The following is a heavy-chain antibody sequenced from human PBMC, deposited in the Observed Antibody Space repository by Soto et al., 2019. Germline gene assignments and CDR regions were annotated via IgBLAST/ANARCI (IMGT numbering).Heavy chain of an antibody. Sequence: QVQLVESGGGVVQPGRSLRLSCAASGFTFNNYDMHWVRQSPGKGLEWVAVTSYDGNNKYYADSMKGRFTISRDNSKNTLSLQMNSLRPEDTAVYYCAKVLSVIVADSFDIWGQGTMVTVSS. CDR2: TSYDGNNK. V-gene: IGHV3-30*18. CDR3: AKVLSVIVADSFDI. D-gene: IGHD3-22*01. J-gene: IGHJ3*02. CDR1: GFTFNNYD.